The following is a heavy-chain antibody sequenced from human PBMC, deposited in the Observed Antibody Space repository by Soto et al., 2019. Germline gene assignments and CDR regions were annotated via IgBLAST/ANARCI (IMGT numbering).Heavy chain of an antibody. CDR3: ARGGKAVAGHFDY. Sequence: GGSLRLSCAASGFTFSSYAMHWVRQAPGKGLEWVAVISYDGSNKYYADSVKGRFTISRDNSKNTLYLQMNSLRAEDTAVYYCARGGKAVAGHFDYWGQGTLVTVSS. CDR1: GFTFSSYA. V-gene: IGHV3-30-3*01. J-gene: IGHJ4*02. D-gene: IGHD6-19*01. CDR2: ISYDGSNK.